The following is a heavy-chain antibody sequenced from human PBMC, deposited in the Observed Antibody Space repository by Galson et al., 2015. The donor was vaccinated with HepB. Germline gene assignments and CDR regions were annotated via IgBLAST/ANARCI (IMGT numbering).Heavy chain of an antibody. Sequence: SLRLSCAASGFTFSSYAMSWVRQAPGKGLEWVSAISGSGGSTYYADSVKGRFTISRDNSKNTLYLQMNSLRAEDTAVYYCAKPPSPPRVAAGHFLHWYFGLWGRGTLVTVSS. CDR1: GFTFSSYA. V-gene: IGHV3-23*01. CDR3: AKPPSPPRVAAGHFLHWYFGL. J-gene: IGHJ2*01. D-gene: IGHD6-13*01. CDR2: ISGSGGST.